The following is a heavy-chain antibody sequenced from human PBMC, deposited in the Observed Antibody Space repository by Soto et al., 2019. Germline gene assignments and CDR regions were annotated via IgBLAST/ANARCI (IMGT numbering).Heavy chain of an antibody. D-gene: IGHD3-16*01. J-gene: IGHJ5*02. CDR2: LHYSGTT. Sequence: QMQLQESAPGLVKPSQTLSLTCTVSGASISDADSYWSWVRQTPGKGLQWIGFLHYSGTTYYNPSSGGDFSRLLEFLKMLFSLGSMSGTDANRAIYYCARVHWGASYTSASGWMFDIWGQETLVPVSP. CDR3: ARVHWGASYTSASGWMFDI. CDR1: GASISDADSY. V-gene: IGHV4-30-4*01.